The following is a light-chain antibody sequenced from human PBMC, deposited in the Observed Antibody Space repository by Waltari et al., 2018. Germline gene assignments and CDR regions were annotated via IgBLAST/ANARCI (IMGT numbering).Light chain of an antibody. CDR3: AAWDGGLNGLI. CDR2: SNN. V-gene: IGLV1-44*01. J-gene: IGLJ2*01. CDR1: PSTVGNTG. Sequence: QSVLTQPPSVSAAPGHKVSISCSGTPSTVGNTGVFWYRQLPGSAPKLLIYSNNHRPSGVPDRFSASKSGTSASLAISGLQSEDEGDYYCAAWDGGLNGLIFGGGTKLTVL.